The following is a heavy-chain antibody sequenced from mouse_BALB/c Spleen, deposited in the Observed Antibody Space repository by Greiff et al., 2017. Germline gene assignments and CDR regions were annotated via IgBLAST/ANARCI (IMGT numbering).Heavy chain of an antibody. D-gene: IGHD1-1*01. CDR3: AREGEIYYSLFDY. V-gene: IGHV3-6*02. J-gene: IGHJ2*01. CDR2: ISYDGSN. CDR1: GYSITSGYY. Sequence: EVKLLESGPGLVKPSQSLSLTCSVTGYSITSGYYWNWIRQFPGNKLEWMGYISYDGSNNYNPSLKNRISITRDTSKNQFFLKLNSVTTEDTATYYCAREGEIYYSLFDYWGQGTTLTVSS.